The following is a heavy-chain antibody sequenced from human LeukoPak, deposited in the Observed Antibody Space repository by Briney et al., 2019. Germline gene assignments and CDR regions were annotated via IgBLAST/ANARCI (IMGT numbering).Heavy chain of an antibody. D-gene: IGHD2-2*01. J-gene: IGHJ5*02. V-gene: IGHV1-69*06. Sequence: ASVKVSCKASGGTFSSYAISWVRQAPGQGLEWMGGIIPIFGTANYAQKFRGRVTITADKSTSTAYMELSSLRSEDTAVYYCARAPRYCSSTSCSLTLDPWGQGTLVTVSS. CDR3: ARAPRYCSSTSCSLTLDP. CDR1: GGTFSSYA. CDR2: IIPIFGTA.